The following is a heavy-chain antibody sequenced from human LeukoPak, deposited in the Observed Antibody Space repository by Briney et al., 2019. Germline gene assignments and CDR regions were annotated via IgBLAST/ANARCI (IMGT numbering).Heavy chain of an antibody. CDR2: IDHRGSA. V-gene: IGHV4-34*01. D-gene: IGHD2-8*01. CDR1: SGSFSGYY. CDR3: VTGGTVLADDAFDI. Sequence: SETLSLTCAVYSGSFSGYYWTWIRQPPGRGLEWIGEIDHRGSANYKPSLKSRVTISVDTSKNQFSLKLSSVTAADTAVYYCVTGGTVLADDAFDIWGQGTLVTVSS. J-gene: IGHJ3*02.